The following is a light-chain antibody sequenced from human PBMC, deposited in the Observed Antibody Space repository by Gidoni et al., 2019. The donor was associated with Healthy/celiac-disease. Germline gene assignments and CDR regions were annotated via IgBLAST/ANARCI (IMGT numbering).Light chain of an antibody. J-gene: IGKJ2*01. CDR2: GAS. V-gene: IGKV3-15*01. CDR1: QSVSSN. CDR3: HQYNNWPPAYT. Sequence: EIVITHSPATLSVSPGERATLSCRASQSVSSNLAGYHQKPRQYPRLLIYGASTRATSIPARFIGSGSGTEFSLTISSLQSEEFAVYYCHQYNNWPPAYTFGQGTKLEIK.